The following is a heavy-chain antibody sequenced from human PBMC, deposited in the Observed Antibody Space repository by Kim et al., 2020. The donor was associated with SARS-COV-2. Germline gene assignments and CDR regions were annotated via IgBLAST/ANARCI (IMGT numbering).Heavy chain of an antibody. V-gene: IGHV3-23*01. Sequence: GRGARTYYADSVKGRFTISRDNSGNTLYLQMNSLRGEDTAVYYCAKSFLDWGQGTLVTVSS. CDR3: AKSFLD. J-gene: IGHJ4*02. CDR2: GRGART.